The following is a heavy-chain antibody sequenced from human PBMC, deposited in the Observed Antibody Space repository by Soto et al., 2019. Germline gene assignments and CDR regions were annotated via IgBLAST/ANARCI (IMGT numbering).Heavy chain of an antibody. CDR3: AKDPPRRTSGYFFEY. CDR2: VSASGLNT. J-gene: IGHJ4*02. V-gene: IGHV3-23*01. Sequence: EVQLLESGGKLVQPGGSLTLSCAASGFTFSTYAMAWVRQAPGKGLEWVSGVSASGLNTDYADPVKGRFYISRDNSKNTVSLPMNSLRAEDTALYSCAKDPPRRTSGYFFEYWGQRTPVTVSS. D-gene: IGHD1-1*01. CDR1: GFTFSTYA.